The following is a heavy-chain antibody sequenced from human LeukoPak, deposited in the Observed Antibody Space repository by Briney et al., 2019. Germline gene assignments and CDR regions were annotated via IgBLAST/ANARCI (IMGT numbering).Heavy chain of an antibody. Sequence: GGSLRLSCAASGFTFSSYSMNWVRQAPGKGLEWVSSISSSSSYIYYADSVKGRFTISRDNAKNSLYLQMNSLRAEDTAVYYCAIAPSIPVAGNHDYWGQGTLVTVSS. D-gene: IGHD6-19*01. CDR3: AIAPSIPVAGNHDY. CDR1: GFTFSSYS. CDR2: ISSSSSYI. J-gene: IGHJ4*02. V-gene: IGHV3-21*01.